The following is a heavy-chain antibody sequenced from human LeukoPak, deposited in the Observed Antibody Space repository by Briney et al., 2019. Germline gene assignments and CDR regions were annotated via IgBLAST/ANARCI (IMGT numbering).Heavy chain of an antibody. CDR2: ISAYNGNT. D-gene: IGHD2-2*01. J-gene: IGHJ3*02. CDR3: ARLYCSSTSCLKDAFDI. CDR1: GYTFTSYY. Sequence: GASVKVSCKASGYTFTSYYMHWVRQAPGQGLEWMGWISAYNGNTNYAQKLQGRVTMTTDTSTSTAYMELRSLRSDDTAVYYCARLYCSSTSCLKDAFDIWGQGTMVTVSS. V-gene: IGHV1-18*04.